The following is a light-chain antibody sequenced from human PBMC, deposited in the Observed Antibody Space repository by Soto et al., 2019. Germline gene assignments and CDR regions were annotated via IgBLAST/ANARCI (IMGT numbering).Light chain of an antibody. CDR3: QQYNNWWT. V-gene: IGKV3-15*01. J-gene: IGKJ1*01. CDR1: QSVSNN. CDR2: GAS. Sequence: EIVMTQSPATLSVSPGERATLACRASQSVSNNVAWYQKKPGQAPSLLIYGASTRATGIPARFSGGGSGTDFTLTISRLQSEDFAVYYGQQYNNWWTFGQGTQVESK.